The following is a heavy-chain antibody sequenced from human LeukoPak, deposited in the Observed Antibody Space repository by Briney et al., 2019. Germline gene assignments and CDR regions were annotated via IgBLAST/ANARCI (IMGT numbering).Heavy chain of an antibody. J-gene: IGHJ6*02. Sequence: GGSLRLSRAASGFTLSSYAMSWVRQAPGKGLEWVSAISGSGGSTYYADSVKGRFTISRDNSKNTLYLQMNSLRAEDTAVYYCAKSVRGYSYGLRLYYYYGMDVWGQGTTVTVSS. D-gene: IGHD5-18*01. CDR2: ISGSGGST. CDR3: AKSVRGYSYGLRLYYYYGMDV. CDR1: GFTLSSYA. V-gene: IGHV3-23*01.